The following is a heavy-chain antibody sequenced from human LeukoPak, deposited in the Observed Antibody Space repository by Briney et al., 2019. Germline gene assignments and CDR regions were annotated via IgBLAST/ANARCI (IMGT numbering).Heavy chain of an antibody. CDR3: ARGRNYYDSSGYFMLR. CDR1: GFTFSSYW. J-gene: IGHJ4*02. Sequence: GGSLRLSCAASGFTFSSYWMSWVRQAPGKGLEWVANIKQDGSEKYYVDSVKGRFTISRDNAKNSLYLQMNSLRAEDTAVYYCARGRNYYDSSGYFMLRWGQGTLVTVSS. D-gene: IGHD3-22*01. CDR2: IKQDGSEK. V-gene: IGHV3-7*01.